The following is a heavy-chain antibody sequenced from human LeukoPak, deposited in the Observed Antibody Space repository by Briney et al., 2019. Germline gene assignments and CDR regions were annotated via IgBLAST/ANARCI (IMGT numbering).Heavy chain of an antibody. D-gene: IGHD3-22*01. V-gene: IGHV4-30-4*01. J-gene: IGHJ4*02. CDR1: GGSISSGDYY. CDR3: ASRIRHYYDSSGFDY. CDR2: IYYSGST. Sequence: MPSETLSLTCTVSGGSISSGDYYWSWIRQPPGKGLEWIGYIYYSGSTYYNPSLKSRVTISVDTSKNQFSLKLSSVTAADTAVYYCASRIRHYYDSSGFDYWGQGTLVTVSS.